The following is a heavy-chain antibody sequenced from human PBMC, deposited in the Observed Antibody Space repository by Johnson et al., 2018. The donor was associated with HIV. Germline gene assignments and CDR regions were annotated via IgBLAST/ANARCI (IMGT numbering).Heavy chain of an antibody. CDR3: ARGEVATTYHDAFDI. Sequence: VQLVESGGGLVKPGGSLRLSCAASGFTFSNAWMSWVRQAPGKGLEWVGRIKSKTDGGTTDYAAPVKGRFTISRDNSKNTLYLQMNSLRAEDTAVYYCARGEVATTYHDAFDIWGQGTMVTVSS. V-gene: IGHV3-15*01. CDR2: IKSKTDGGTT. CDR1: GFTFSNAW. D-gene: IGHD5-24*01. J-gene: IGHJ3*02.